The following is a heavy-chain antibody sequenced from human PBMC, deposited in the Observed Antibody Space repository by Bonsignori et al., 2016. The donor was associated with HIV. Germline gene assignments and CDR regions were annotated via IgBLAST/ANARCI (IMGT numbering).Heavy chain of an antibody. J-gene: IGHJ6*03. CDR2: INHDGST. CDR3: ARLGWQLDYYYYYMDV. V-gene: IGHV4-34*01. Sequence: SETLSLTCAVHGGSFSGYYWSWIRTPPGKGLEWIGQINHDGSTNYNPSLKSRVTLSVDTSKNQLSLELSSVTAADTAVYYCARLGWQLDYYYYYMDVWGKGTTVTVSS. D-gene: IGHD6-6*01. CDR1: GGSFSGYY.